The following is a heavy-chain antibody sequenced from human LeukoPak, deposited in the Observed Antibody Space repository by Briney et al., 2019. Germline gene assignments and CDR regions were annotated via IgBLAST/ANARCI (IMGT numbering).Heavy chain of an antibody. CDR1: GGSISGSSYY. D-gene: IGHD1-26*01. CDR2: IYYSGST. J-gene: IGHJ4*02. CDR3: ARYQYSGSYFWRFDY. V-gene: IGHV4-61*01. Sequence: PSETLSLTCTVSGGSISGSSYYWSWIRQPPGKGLEWIGYIYYSGSTNYNPSLKSRVTISVDTSKNQFSLKLSSVTAADTAVYYCARYQYSGSYFWRFDYWGQGTLVTVSS.